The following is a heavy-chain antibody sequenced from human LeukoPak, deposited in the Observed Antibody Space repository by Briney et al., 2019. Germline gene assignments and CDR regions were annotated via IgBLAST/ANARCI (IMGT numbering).Heavy chain of an antibody. V-gene: IGHV3-53*01. CDR3: ARDDNYGGNYFDY. Sequence: GGPLRLSCAASGFTVSSNYMNWVRQAPGKGLEWVSVIYSGGSTYYADSVKGRFTISRDNSKNTLYLQMNSLRAEDTAVYYCARDDNYGGNYFDYWGQGTLVTVSS. D-gene: IGHD4-17*01. CDR1: GFTVSSNY. CDR2: IYSGGST. J-gene: IGHJ4*02.